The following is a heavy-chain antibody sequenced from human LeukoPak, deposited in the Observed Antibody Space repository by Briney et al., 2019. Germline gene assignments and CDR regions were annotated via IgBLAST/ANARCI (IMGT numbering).Heavy chain of an antibody. Sequence: GGSLRLSCAASGFTFSNAWMNWVRQAPGKGLEWVGRIKSKTDGGTTDYAAPVKGRFTISRDDSKNTLYLQMNSLKTEDTAVYYCTTRSGGYSYGSYYYYGMDVWGQGTTVTVSS. V-gene: IGHV3-15*07. CDR1: GFTFSNAW. CDR2: IKSKTDGGTT. J-gene: IGHJ6*02. D-gene: IGHD5-18*01. CDR3: TTRSGGYSYGSYYYYGMDV.